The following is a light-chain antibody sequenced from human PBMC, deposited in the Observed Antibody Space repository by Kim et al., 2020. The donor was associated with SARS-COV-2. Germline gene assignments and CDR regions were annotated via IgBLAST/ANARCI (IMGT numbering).Light chain of an antibody. Sequence: DIVLTQSPATLSLSPGERATLSCRASRSVSSYLAWYQQKPGQAPRLLIYDASNRATGIPARFSGSGSGTDFTLTISSLEPEDFAVYYCQQRANLPPWTFGQGTKVDIK. CDR3: QQRANLPPWT. J-gene: IGKJ1*01. CDR2: DAS. V-gene: IGKV3-11*01. CDR1: RSVSSY.